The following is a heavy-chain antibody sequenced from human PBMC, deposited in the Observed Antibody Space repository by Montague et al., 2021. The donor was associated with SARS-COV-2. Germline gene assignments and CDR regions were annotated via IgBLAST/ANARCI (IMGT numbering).Heavy chain of an antibody. Sequence: SETLSLTCTVSGGSISSSSYYWGWHRQPPGKGLEWIGNIYYSGSTYYNPSLKSRVTISVDTSKNQFSLKLSSVTAADTAVYYCARKEMKYSSIWSTGGNWFDPWGQGTLVTVSS. CDR2: IYYSGST. J-gene: IGHJ5*02. D-gene: IGHD6-13*01. CDR1: GGSISSSSYY. V-gene: IGHV4-39*01. CDR3: ARKEMKYSSIWSTGGNWFDP.